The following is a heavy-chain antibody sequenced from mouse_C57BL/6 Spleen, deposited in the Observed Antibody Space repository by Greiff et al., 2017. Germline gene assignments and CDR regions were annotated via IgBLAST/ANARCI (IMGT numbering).Heavy chain of an antibody. CDR1: GFTFSSYA. D-gene: IGHD4-1*01. CDR2: ISDGGSDT. CDR3: AGGTGTHWYFDV. V-gene: IGHV5-4*03. J-gene: IGHJ1*03. Sequence: EVKLMESGGGLVKPGGSLKLSCAASGFTFSSYAMSWVRQTPEKRLEWVATISDGGSDTYYPDNVKGRFTISRDNAKNNLYLQMSHLKSEDTAMYYCAGGTGTHWYFDVWGTGTTVTVSS.